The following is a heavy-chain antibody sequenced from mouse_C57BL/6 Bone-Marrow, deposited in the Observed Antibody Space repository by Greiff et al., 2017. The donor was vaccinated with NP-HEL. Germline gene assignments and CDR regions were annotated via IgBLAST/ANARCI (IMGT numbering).Heavy chain of an antibody. CDR3: ARRIYSNYGGFAY. D-gene: IGHD2-5*01. V-gene: IGHV5-17*01. Sequence: EVKLVESGGGLVKPGGSLKLSCAASGFTFSDYGMHWVRQAPEKGLEWVAYISSGSSTIYYADTVKGRFTISRDNAKNTLFLQMTSLRSEDTAMYDCARRIYSNYGGFAYWGQGTLVTVSA. CDR1: GFTFSDYG. J-gene: IGHJ3*01. CDR2: ISSGSSTI.